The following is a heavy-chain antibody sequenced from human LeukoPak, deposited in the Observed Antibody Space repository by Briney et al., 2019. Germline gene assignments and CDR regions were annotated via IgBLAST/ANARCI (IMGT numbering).Heavy chain of an antibody. Sequence: SETLSLTCTVSGGSISSHYWSWIRQPPGMGLEWICYIYYSGSTNYNPSLKSRVTISIDTSKSQFSLKLSSVTAADTAVYYCARGRAVMSWDAVDIWGQGTKVTVSS. CDR1: GGSISSHY. D-gene: IGHD6-19*01. V-gene: IGHV4-59*11. J-gene: IGHJ3*02. CDR3: ARGRAVMSWDAVDI. CDR2: IYYSGST.